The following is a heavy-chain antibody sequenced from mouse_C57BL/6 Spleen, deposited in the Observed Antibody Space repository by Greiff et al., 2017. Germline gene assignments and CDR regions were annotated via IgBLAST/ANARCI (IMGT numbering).Heavy chain of an antibody. CDR3: AITTVVAHFGY. J-gene: IGHJ2*01. CDR1: GYTFTSYG. Sequence: QVQLKESGAELARPGASVKLSCKASGYTFTSYGISWVKQRTGQGLEWIGEIYPRSGNTYYNEKFKGKATLTADKSSSTAYMGLRSLTSEDSAVYFCAITTVVAHFGYWGQGATLTVSS. CDR2: IYPRSGNT. V-gene: IGHV1-81*01. D-gene: IGHD1-1*01.